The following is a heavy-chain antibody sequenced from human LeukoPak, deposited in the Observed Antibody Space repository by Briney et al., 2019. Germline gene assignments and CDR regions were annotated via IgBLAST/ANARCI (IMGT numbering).Heavy chain of an antibody. Sequence: PGGSLRLSCAASGFTVISNYMSWVRQAPGKGLEWVSLFYSGGSTYYADSVKGRFTISRDNSKNTLYLQMNSLRAEDTAVYYCARGTVTAPDYWGQGTLVTVSS. J-gene: IGHJ4*02. D-gene: IGHD4-17*01. V-gene: IGHV3-53*01. CDR2: FYSGGST. CDR3: ARGTVTAPDY. CDR1: GFTVISNY.